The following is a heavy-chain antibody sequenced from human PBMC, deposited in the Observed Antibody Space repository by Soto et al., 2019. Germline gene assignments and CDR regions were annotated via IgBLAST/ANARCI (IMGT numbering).Heavy chain of an antibody. D-gene: IGHD3-3*01. J-gene: IGHJ4*02. CDR1: GFSLTTSGVG. CDR2: IYWDDDK. CDR3: AHRVLRTVFGLVTTTAIYFDF. V-gene: IGHV2-5*02. Sequence: QITLNESGPAQVKPRQTLTLTCTFSGFSLTTSGVGVGWIRQSPGRAPEWLALIYWDDDKRYSPSLKSRLTINKDASKNQAVLTMADLEPADTATYYCAHRVLRTVFGLVTTTAIYFDFWGQGTPVAVSS.